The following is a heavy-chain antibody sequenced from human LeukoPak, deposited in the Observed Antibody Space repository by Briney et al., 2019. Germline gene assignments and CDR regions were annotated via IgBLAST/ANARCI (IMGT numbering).Heavy chain of an antibody. CDR3: VRDWGGIEAARDY. D-gene: IGHD6-13*01. Sequence: PGGSLRLSCAASGFTFSRYQMTWGRQAPGEGLEWVAKVEQDGDKKYYVDSVEGRFTISRDNAKNSLYLEMNSLRVEDTAVYFCVRDWGGIEAARDYWGQGTLVTVSS. J-gene: IGHJ4*02. V-gene: IGHV3-7*01. CDR1: GFTFSRYQ. CDR2: VEQDGDKK.